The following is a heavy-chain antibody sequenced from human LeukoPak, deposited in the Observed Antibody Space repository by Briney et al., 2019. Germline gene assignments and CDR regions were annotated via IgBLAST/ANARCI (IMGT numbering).Heavy chain of an antibody. CDR2: ISGSGGST. Sequence: GGSLRLSCAASGFTFSSYAMSWVRQAPGKGLEWVSAISGSGGSTYYADSVKGRFTISRDNSKNTLYLQMNSLRAEDTAVYYCAKVTPYYYGSGTTNDAFDIWGQGTMVTVSS. V-gene: IGHV3-23*01. D-gene: IGHD3-10*01. CDR1: GFTFSSYA. J-gene: IGHJ3*02. CDR3: AKVTPYYYGSGTTNDAFDI.